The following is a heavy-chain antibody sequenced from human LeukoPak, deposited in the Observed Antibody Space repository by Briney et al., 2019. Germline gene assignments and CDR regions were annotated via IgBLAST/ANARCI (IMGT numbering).Heavy chain of an antibody. CDR1: GFTFSSYS. CDR2: ISSSSSYI. V-gene: IGHV3-21*01. Sequence: GGSLRLSCAASGFTFSSYSMNWARQAPGKGLEWVSSISSSSSYIYYADSVKGRFTISRDNAKNSLYLQMNSLRAEDTAVYYCARWEDQTSHDYWGQGTLVTVSS. D-gene: IGHD1-26*01. CDR3: ARWEDQTSHDY. J-gene: IGHJ4*02.